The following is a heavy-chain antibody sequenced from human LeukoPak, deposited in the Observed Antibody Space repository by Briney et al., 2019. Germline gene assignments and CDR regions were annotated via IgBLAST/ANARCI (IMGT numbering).Heavy chain of an antibody. CDR1: GGSMSSSD. J-gene: IGHJ5*02. D-gene: IGHD3-22*01. V-gene: IGHV4-59*07. CDR2: IYYSGST. CDR3: ARGRYYYDSSGYYSVGFDR. Sequence: PTDSLSLARSVSGGSMSSSDWSWIRQPPGKGLGWVGYIYYSGSTTYNPSLKSRVTISVDTCKSQFSLRLSSVTAADTGVYYCARGRYYYDSSGYYSVGFDRWGQGTLVTV.